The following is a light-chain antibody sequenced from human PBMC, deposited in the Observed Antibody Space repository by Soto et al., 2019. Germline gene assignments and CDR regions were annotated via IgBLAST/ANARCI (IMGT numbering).Light chain of an antibody. CDR3: QQYGSYPLT. CDR1: HSVDSSY. Sequence: EVVLTQSPGALSSSPGERATLSCRASHSVDSSYFAWYQQRPGQAPRLLIYETSSTATGIPDRFSGSRSGTDFTLTVSRLEPEDFAEYFCQQYGSYPLTFGGGTKVEIK. CDR2: ETS. V-gene: IGKV3-20*01. J-gene: IGKJ4*01.